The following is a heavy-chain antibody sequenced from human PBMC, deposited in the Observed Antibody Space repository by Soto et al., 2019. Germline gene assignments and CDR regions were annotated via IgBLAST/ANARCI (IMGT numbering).Heavy chain of an antibody. CDR1: GGSISSSSYY. V-gene: IGHV4-39*01. Sequence: PSETLSLTCTVSGGSISSSSYYWGWIRQPPGKGLEWIGSIYYSGSTYYNPSLKSRVTISVDTSKNQFSLKLSSVTAADTAVYYCARLIIAAAGTDYYYYGMDVWGQGTTVS. J-gene: IGHJ6*02. D-gene: IGHD6-13*01. CDR3: ARLIIAAAGTDYYYYGMDV. CDR2: IYYSGST.